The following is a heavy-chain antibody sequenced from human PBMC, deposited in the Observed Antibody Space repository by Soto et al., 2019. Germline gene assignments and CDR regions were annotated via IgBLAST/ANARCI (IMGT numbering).Heavy chain of an antibody. CDR3: ARDRFDSYATSGYWRFDP. CDR2: ISSSSSTI. D-gene: IGHD3-22*01. CDR1: GFTFSSYS. V-gene: IGHV3-48*01. J-gene: IGHJ5*02. Sequence: EVQLVESGGGLVQPGGSLRLSCAASGFTFSSYSMNWVRQAPGKGLEWVSYISSSSSTIYYADSVKGRFTISRDNAKNSLYLQMNSLRAEDTAVYYCARDRFDSYATSGYWRFDPWGQGTLVTVSS.